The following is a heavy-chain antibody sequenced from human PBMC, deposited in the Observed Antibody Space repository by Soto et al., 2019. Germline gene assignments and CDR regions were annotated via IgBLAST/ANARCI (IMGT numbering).Heavy chain of an antibody. CDR1: GGSIGSYY. D-gene: IGHD6-13*01. CDR2: IYYTGST. V-gene: IGHV4-59*01. Sequence: QVQLQESGPGLVKPSETLSLTCTVSGGSIGSYYWSWIRQPPGKGLEWIGYIYYTGSTNYNPSLKSRVTISVDTSNTQFSLKLSSVTAADTAVYYCARGRKQLVNHDAFDIWGQGTMVTVSS. CDR3: ARGRKQLVNHDAFDI. J-gene: IGHJ3*02.